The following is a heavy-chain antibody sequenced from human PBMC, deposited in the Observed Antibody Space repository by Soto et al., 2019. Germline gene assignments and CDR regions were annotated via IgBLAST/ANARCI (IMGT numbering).Heavy chain of an antibody. CDR2: IKSTTDGGTT. CDR1: GFTFSNAW. CDR3: TADHGTSWNDY. J-gene: IGHJ4*02. Sequence: GSLRLSCAASGFTFSNAWMNWVRQAPGKGLEWVAHIKSTTDGGTTDYAAPVKGRFTISRDDSKNTLYLQMNSLKTADTAVYYCTADHGTSWNDYWGQGTLVTVSS. V-gene: IGHV3-15*07. D-gene: IGHD1-1*01.